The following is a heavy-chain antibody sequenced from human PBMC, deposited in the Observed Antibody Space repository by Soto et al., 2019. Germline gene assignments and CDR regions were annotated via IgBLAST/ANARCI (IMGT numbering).Heavy chain of an antibody. D-gene: IGHD2-15*01. CDR1: GVTFSSYA. V-gene: IGHV3-30-3*01. CDR3: ARDWVGDCSGGSCYGGVFDY. CDR2: ISYDVSNK. J-gene: IGHJ4*02. Sequence: ALRLSCADFGVTFSSYAMHWVRKATGKGLEWVAVISYDVSNKYYADSVKGRFTISRDNSKNTLYLQMNSLRAEDTAVYYCARDWVGDCSGGSCYGGVFDYWGQGTLVTVSS.